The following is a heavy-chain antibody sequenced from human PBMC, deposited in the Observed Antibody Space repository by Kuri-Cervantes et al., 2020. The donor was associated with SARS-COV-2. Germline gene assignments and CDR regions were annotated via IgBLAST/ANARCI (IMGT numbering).Heavy chain of an antibody. CDR2: ISAYNGNT. D-gene: IGHD3-3*01. CDR3: ARVREADYDFWSGYAYWYFDL. Sequence: AASKVSCKASGYTFTSYGISWVRQAPGQGLEWMGWISAYNGNTNYAQKLQGRVTMTTDTSTSTAYIELRSLRSDDTAVYYCARVREADYDFWSGYAYWYFDLWGRGTLVTVSP. CDR1: GYTFTSYG. J-gene: IGHJ2*01. V-gene: IGHV1-18*01.